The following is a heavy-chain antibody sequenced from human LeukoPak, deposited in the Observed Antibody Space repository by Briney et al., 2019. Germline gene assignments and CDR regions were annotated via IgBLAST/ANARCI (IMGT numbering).Heavy chain of an antibody. V-gene: IGHV3-74*01. CDR2: INSDGSST. J-gene: IGHJ4*02. Sequence: PGGSLRLSCAASGFTFSSYWMHWVRQVPGKGLVWVSRINSDGSSTSYAESVKGRFTLSNDNSTNTLYLQMNSLRAADTAVYYCAKDRSYGSASYYKPYYFDSWGPGTLVTVSS. CDR1: GFTFSSYW. CDR3: AKDRSYGSASYYKPYYFDS. D-gene: IGHD3-10*01.